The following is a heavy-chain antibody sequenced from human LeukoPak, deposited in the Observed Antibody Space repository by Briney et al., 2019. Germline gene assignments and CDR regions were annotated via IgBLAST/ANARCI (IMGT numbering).Heavy chain of an antibody. J-gene: IGHJ4*02. CDR3: ARGGLQYFRYFDY. D-gene: IGHD4-11*01. Sequence: PSETLSLTCTVSGGSISSYYWSWIRQPPGKGLEWIGFVSYSGSTNYNPSLKSRVTISVDTSKNQFSLKLSSVTAADTAVYHCARGGLQYFRYFDYWGQGTLVTVSP. CDR2: VSYSGST. CDR1: GGSISSYY. V-gene: IGHV4-59*01.